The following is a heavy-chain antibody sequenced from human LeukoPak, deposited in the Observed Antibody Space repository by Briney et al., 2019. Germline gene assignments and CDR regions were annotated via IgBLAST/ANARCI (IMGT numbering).Heavy chain of an antibody. CDR2: IKEDGSQK. Sequence: PGGSLRLSCAASGFTFSSYWMSWVRQAPGKGLEWVANIKEDGSQKQYVDSVKGRFTISRDNAKNSLYLQMNSLRAEDTAVYYCTSRGDFWSGYWAMNVWGQGTTVIVSS. J-gene: IGHJ6*02. CDR1: GFTFSSYW. V-gene: IGHV3-7*01. D-gene: IGHD3-3*01. CDR3: TSRGDFWSGYWAMNV.